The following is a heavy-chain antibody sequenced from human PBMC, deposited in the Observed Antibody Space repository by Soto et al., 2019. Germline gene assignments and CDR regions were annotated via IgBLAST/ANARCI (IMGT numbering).Heavy chain of an antibody. V-gene: IGHV1-3*05. D-gene: IGHD2-21*02. CDR3: ASSIVVLTALDY. Sequence: QVQLVQSGAEEKKPGASVKVSCKASGYTFTSYAMHWVRQAPGQRLEWMGWINAGNGNTKYSQKFQGRVTITRDTPASTAYMQLGTLSSEDTAVYHCASSIVVLTALDYWGQRPLVTVSS. CDR2: INAGNGNT. CDR1: GYTFTSYA. J-gene: IGHJ4*02.